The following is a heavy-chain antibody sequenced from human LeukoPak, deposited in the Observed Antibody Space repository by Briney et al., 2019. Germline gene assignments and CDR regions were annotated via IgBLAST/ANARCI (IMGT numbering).Heavy chain of an antibody. CDR3: AKAVNWLGNAFDI. CDR1: GFTFSSYA. D-gene: IGHD3-9*01. J-gene: IGHJ3*02. Sequence: GGSLRLSCVASGFTFSSYAMSWVRQAPGKGLEWVSAISGSGGSTYYADSVKGRFTISRDNSKNTLYLQMNSLRAEDTAVYYCAKAVNWLGNAFDIWGQGTMVTVSS. CDR2: ISGSGGST. V-gene: IGHV3-23*01.